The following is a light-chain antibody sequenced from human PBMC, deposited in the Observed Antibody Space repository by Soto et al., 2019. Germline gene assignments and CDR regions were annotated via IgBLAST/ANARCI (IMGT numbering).Light chain of an antibody. CDR1: SSDVGGYNH. J-gene: IGLJ1*01. CDR2: EVS. CDR3: PSYTSTSTSV. V-gene: IGLV2-14*01. Sequence: QSALTQPASVSESPGQTITISCAGTSSDVGGYNHVSWYQQHADKAPKLLIHEVSNRPSGVSNRFSGSKSGNTASLTISGLQAEYDADYYCPSYTSTSTSVFGTG.